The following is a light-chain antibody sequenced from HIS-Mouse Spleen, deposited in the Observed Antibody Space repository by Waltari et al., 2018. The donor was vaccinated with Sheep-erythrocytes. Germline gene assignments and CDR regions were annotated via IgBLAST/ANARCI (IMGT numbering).Light chain of an antibody. Sequence: QSALTQPPSASGSPGQSVTISCTATSTDAAGYNYVPWYQQHPGKAPKLMIYEVSKRPSGVPDRFSGSKSGNTASLTVSGLQAEDEADYYCSSYAGSNNWVFGGGTKLTVL. CDR1: STDAAGYNY. J-gene: IGLJ3*02. CDR2: EVS. CDR3: SSYAGSNNWV. V-gene: IGLV2-8*01.